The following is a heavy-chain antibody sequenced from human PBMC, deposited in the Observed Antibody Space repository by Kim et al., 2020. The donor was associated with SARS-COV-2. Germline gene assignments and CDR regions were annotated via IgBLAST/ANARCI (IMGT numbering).Heavy chain of an antibody. D-gene: IGHD2-2*01. CDR3: ARGRSIYAFDI. V-gene: IGHV1-69*01. Sequence: ANYAQKFQGRVTITADESTSTAYMELSSLRSEDTAVYYCARGRSIYAFDIWGQGTMVTVSS. CDR2: A. J-gene: IGHJ3*02.